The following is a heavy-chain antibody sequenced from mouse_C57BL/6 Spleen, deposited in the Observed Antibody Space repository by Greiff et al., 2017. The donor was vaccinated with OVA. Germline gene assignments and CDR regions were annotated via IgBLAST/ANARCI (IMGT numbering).Heavy chain of an antibody. J-gene: IGHJ2*01. CDR3: ARDYYSNYGFSYLDY. Sequence: QVQLQQPGAELVKPGASVKLSCKASGYTFTSYWMHWVKQRPGQGLEWIGMIHPNSGSTNYNEKFKSKATLTVDKSSSTAYMQLSSLTSEDSAVYYCARDYYSNYGFSYLDYWGQGTTLTVSS. D-gene: IGHD2-5*01. CDR1: GYTFTSYW. V-gene: IGHV1-64*01. CDR2: IHPNSGST.